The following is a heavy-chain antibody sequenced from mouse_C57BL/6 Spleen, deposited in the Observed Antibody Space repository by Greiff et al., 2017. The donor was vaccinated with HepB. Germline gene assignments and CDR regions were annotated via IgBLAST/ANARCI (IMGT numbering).Heavy chain of an antibody. V-gene: IGHV1-52*01. J-gene: IGHJ2*01. CDR2: IDPSDSET. D-gene: IGHD1-1*01. CDR3: AREITYISNYFDY. CDR1: GYTFTSYW. Sequence: VQLQQPGAELVRPGSSVKLSCKASGYTFTSYWMHWVKQRPIQGLEWIGNIDPSDSETHYNQKFKDKATLTVDKSSSTAYMQLSSLTSEDSAVYYCAREITYISNYFDYWGQGTTLTVSS.